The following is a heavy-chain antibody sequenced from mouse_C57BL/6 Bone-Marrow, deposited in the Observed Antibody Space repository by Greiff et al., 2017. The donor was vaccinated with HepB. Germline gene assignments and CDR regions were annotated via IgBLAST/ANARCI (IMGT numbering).Heavy chain of an antibody. Sequence: VQLQQPGAELVKPGASVKLSCKASGYTFTSYWMQWVKQRPGQGLEWIGEIDPSDSYTNYNQKFKGKATLTVDTSSSTAYMQLSSLTSEDSAVYYCTTPRYLAMDYWGQGTSVTVSS. CDR2: IDPSDSYT. J-gene: IGHJ4*01. D-gene: IGHD1-1*01. V-gene: IGHV1-50*01. CDR3: TTPRYLAMDY. CDR1: GYTFTSYW.